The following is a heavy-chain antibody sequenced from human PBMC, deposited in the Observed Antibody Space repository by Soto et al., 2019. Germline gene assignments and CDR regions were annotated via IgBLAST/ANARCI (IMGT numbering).Heavy chain of an antibody. V-gene: IGHV1-3*01. CDR3: ARAQTLEMATP. CDR2: INAGNGNT. D-gene: IGHD5-12*01. J-gene: IGHJ4*02. Sequence: QVQLVQSGAEVKKPGASVKVSCKASGYTFTSYAMHWVRQAPGQRLEWMGWINAGNGNTKYSQKFQGRVTITRDTSASTAYMERGSLRSEDTAVYYCARAQTLEMATPWGQGTLVTVSS. CDR1: GYTFTSYA.